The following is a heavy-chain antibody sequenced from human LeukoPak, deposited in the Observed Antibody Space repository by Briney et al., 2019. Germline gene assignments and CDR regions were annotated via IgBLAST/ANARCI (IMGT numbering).Heavy chain of an antibody. J-gene: IGHJ6*03. CDR2: ISSSSSYI. CDR3: AGSDVAAAGTNYYYYMDV. D-gene: IGHD6-13*01. V-gene: IGHV3-21*01. Sequence: PGGSLRLSCAASGFTFSSYSMNWVRQAPGKGLEWVSSISSSSSYIYYADSVKGRFTISRDNAKNSLYLQMNSLRAEDTAVYYCAGSDVAAAGTNYYYYMDVWGKGTTVTVSS. CDR1: GFTFSSYS.